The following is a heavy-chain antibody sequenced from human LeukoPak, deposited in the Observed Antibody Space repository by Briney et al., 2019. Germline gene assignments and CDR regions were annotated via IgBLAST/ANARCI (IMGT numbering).Heavy chain of an antibody. CDR2: IWYDGSNK. CDR3: ARGRAGKRYDILTGPKYYGMDV. CDR1: GFTFSSYG. V-gene: IGHV3-33*01. Sequence: PGGSLRLSCAASGFTFSSYGMHWVRQAPGKGLEWVAVIWYDGSNKYYADSVKGRFTISRDNSKNTLYLQMNSLRAEDTAVYYCARGRAGKRYDILTGPKYYGMDVWGQGTTVTVSS. D-gene: IGHD3-9*01. J-gene: IGHJ6*02.